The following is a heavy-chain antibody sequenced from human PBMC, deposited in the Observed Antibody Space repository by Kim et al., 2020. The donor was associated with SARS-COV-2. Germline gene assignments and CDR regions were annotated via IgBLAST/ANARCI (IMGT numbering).Heavy chain of an antibody. CDR2: IYSSGST. V-gene: IGHV4-4*07. CDR1: GGSISFYY. CDR3: ARSYGSGSRFEFDY. Sequence: SETLSLTCTVSGGSISFYYWSWIRQPAEKGLEWIGRIYSSGSTNYNPSLKSRVTMSVDTSNNHFFLKLNSVTAADTAVYYCARSYGSGSRFEFDYWGQGALVTVSS. D-gene: IGHD3-10*01. J-gene: IGHJ4*02.